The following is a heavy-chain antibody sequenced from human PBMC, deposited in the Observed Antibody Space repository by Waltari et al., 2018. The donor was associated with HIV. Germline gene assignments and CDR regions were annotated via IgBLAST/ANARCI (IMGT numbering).Heavy chain of an antibody. CDR3: ARELREAWSGDLRDYPGLDV. D-gene: IGHD3-16*01. V-gene: IGHV3-53*01. J-gene: IGHJ6*02. Sequence: PGGSLRVHCWASDFTVRTHYMYWLRQSPGKGLQWVAFMDSRGATFYTDSVKGRFSVSRDDPQNAMVLEMNDLKVDDTGIYYCARELREAWSGDLRDYPGLDVWGRGTTVT. CDR1: DFTVRTHY. CDR2: MDSRGAT.